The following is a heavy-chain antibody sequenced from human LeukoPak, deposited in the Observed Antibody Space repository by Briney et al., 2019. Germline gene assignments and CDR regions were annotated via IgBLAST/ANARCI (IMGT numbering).Heavy chain of an antibody. D-gene: IGHD3-3*01. CDR2: ISGSGGST. J-gene: IGHJ4*02. V-gene: IGHV3-23*01. Sequence: GGSLRLSCAASGFTFSSYWMSWVRQAPGKGLEWVSAISGSGGSTYYADSVKGRFTISRDNSKNTLYLQMNSLRAEDTAVYYCAKSPYDFWSGYYDYWGQGTLVTVSS. CDR3: AKSPYDFWSGYYDY. CDR1: GFTFSSYW.